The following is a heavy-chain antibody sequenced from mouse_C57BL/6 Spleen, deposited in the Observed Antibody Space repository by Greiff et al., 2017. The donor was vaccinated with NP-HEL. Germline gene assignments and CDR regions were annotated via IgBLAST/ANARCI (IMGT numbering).Heavy chain of an antibody. V-gene: IGHV5-17*01. CDR1: GFTFSDYG. J-gene: IGHJ3*01. CDR3: ARSYYYGSSPAWFAY. D-gene: IGHD1-1*01. CDR2: ISSGSSTI. Sequence: EVNLVESGGGLVKPGGSLKLSCAASGFTFSDYGMHWVRQAPEKGLEWVAYISSGSSTIYYADTVKGRFTISRDNAKNTLFLQMTSLRSEDTAMYYCARSYYYGSSPAWFAYWGQGTLVTVSA.